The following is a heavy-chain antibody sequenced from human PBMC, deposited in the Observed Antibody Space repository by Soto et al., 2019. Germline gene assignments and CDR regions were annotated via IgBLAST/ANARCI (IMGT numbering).Heavy chain of an antibody. Sequence: QVHLLQSGAEVKEPGASVRVSCKASGYTFNNYAVSWVRQAPGQGLEWMGWYNPVIAYGQSAKKFQGRVSMTTDTSTNTAYMELKSLRSDDTAVYYCARNSSDFYGWLDPWGQGTLVTVSS. J-gene: IGHJ5*02. CDR3: ARNSSDFYGWLDP. D-gene: IGHD3-22*01. CDR2: YNPVIAYG. V-gene: IGHV1-18*04. CDR1: GYTFNNYA.